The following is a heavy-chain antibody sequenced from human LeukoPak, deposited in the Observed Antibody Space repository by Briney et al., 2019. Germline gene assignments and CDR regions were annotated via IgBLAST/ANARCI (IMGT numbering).Heavy chain of an antibody. CDR2: FDPEDGET. J-gene: IGHJ3*02. V-gene: IGHV1-24*01. Sequence: ASVKVSCKVSGYTLTELSMHWVRRAPGKGLEWMGGFDPEDGETIYAQKFQGRVTMTEDTSTDTAYMELSSLRSEDTAVYYCATLGKRRSLNAFDIWGQETRVSVSS. CDR3: ATLGKRRSLNAFDI. D-gene: IGHD3-3*01. CDR1: GYTLTELS.